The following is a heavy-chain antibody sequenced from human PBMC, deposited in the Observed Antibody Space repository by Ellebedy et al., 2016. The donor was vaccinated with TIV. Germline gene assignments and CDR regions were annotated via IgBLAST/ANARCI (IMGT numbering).Heavy chain of an antibody. D-gene: IGHD3-10*01. V-gene: IGHV4-59*01. CDR1: GGSISSYY. CDR3: ARGPYGSGSYAFDI. J-gene: IGHJ3*02. CDR2: IYYSGST. Sequence: SETLSLTCTVSGGSISSYYWSWIRQPPGKGLEWIGYIYYSGSTNYNPSLKSRVTISVDTSKNQFSLKLSSVTAADTAVYYCARGPYGSGSYAFDIWGQGTMVTVSS.